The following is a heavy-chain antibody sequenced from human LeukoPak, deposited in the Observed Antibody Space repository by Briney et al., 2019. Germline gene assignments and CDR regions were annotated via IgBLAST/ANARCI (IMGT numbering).Heavy chain of an antibody. Sequence: GGSLRLSCAASGFTFDDYAMHWVRQAPGKGLEWVSGISWNSGSIGYADSVKGRFTISRDNAKNSLYLQMNSLRAEDTAVYYRAKNRGQQLVPPYYYMDVWGKGTTVTVSS. CDR3: AKNRGQQLVPPYYYMDV. D-gene: IGHD6-13*01. CDR2: ISWNSGSI. V-gene: IGHV3-9*01. J-gene: IGHJ6*03. CDR1: GFTFDDYA.